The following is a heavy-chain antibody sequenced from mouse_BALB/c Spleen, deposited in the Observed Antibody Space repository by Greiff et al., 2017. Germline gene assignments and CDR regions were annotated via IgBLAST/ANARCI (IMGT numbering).Heavy chain of an antibody. CDR3: ARGDYRYDFAY. J-gene: IGHJ3*01. Sequence: DVKLQESGPGLVKPSQSLSLTCSVTGYSITSGYYWNWIRQFPGNKLEWMGYISYDGSNNYNPSLKNRISITRDTSKNQFFLKLNSVTTEDTATYYCARGDYRYDFAYWGQGTLVTVSA. V-gene: IGHV3-6*02. CDR1: GYSITSGYY. D-gene: IGHD2-14*01. CDR2: ISYDGSN.